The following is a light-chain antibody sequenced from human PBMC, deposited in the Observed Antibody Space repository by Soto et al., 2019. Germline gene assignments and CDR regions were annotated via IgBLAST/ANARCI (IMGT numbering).Light chain of an antibody. CDR3: QQYNNWPRT. CDR2: GAS. CDR1: QSVGYN. J-gene: IGKJ1*01. Sequence: EIVMTQSPVTLSVSPGERATLSCRASQSVGYNFLAWYQQKPGQAPRLLIYGASSRATGIPARFSGSGSGTEFTLTISSLQSEDFAVYYCQQYNNWPRTFGQGTKVDIK. V-gene: IGKV3D-15*01.